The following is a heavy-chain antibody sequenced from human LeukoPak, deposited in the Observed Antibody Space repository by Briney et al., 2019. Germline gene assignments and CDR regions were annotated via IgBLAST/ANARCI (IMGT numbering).Heavy chain of an antibody. CDR3: ARAVARITIIRGFDY. V-gene: IGHV1-3*01. D-gene: IGHD3-10*01. J-gene: IGHJ4*02. CDR2: INAGNGIT. Sequence: ASVKVSCKASGYTFTSYAVHWVRQAPGQRLEWMGWINAGNGITKYSQKFQGRVTITRDTSASTAYMELSSLRSEDTAVYFCARAVARITIIRGFDYWGQGTLVTVSS. CDR1: GYTFTSYA.